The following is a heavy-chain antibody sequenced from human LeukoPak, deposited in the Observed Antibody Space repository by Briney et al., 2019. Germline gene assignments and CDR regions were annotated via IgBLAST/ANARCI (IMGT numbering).Heavy chain of an antibody. CDR2: INPNSGAT. CDR3: AREITSGWFDY. Sequence: ASVKVSCKASGYTFTGLYMHWVRQAPGQGLEWMGWINPNSGATKYAQKFQGWVTMTRDTSISTAYMELSRLTSDDTAVYYCAREITSGWFDYWGQGTLVTVPS. D-gene: IGHD2-2*01. J-gene: IGHJ4*02. CDR1: GYTFTGLY. V-gene: IGHV1-2*04.